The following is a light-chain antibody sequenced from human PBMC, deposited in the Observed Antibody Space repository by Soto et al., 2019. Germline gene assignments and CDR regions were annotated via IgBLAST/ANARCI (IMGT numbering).Light chain of an antibody. Sequence: QSVLTQPPSASGIPGQRVTISCSGGSSNIGTNAVNWYQQLPGTAHKLLIYNNNQRPSGVPDRFSGSKSGTSASLAISGLQSEDEADYYCAAWDDSLNGYVFGTGTKVTVL. CDR3: AAWDDSLNGYV. CDR1: SSNIGTNA. V-gene: IGLV1-44*01. J-gene: IGLJ1*01. CDR2: NNN.